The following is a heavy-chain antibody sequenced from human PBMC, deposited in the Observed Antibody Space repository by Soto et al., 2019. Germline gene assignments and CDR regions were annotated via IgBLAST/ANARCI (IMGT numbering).Heavy chain of an antibody. CDR2: IDDSGSA. CDR3: ASHPLGESYFDC. V-gene: IGHV4-31*11. CDR1: GASINSGAYY. D-gene: IGHD3-10*01. Sequence: QVQLQESGPGLVKPSQTLSLSCAVSGASINSGAYYWSWIRQYPGKGLEWIGYIDDSGSAFYNPSLKSRVTISRDTSKNHFSLKVTSVTVADTAVYYCASHPLGESYFDCWGQGTLVAVSS. J-gene: IGHJ4*02.